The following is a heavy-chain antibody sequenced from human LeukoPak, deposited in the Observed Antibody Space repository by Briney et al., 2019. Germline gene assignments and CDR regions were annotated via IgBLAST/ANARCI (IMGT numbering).Heavy chain of an antibody. CDR3: ARDRDSGSSGGGDY. J-gene: IGHJ4*02. CDR2: INPNSGGT. CDR1: GYTFTGYY. V-gene: IGHV1-2*04. Sequence: GASVKVSCKASGYTFTGYYMHWVRQAPGQGLEWMGWINPNSGGTNYAQKFQGWVTMTRDTSTSTVYMELSSLRSEDTAVYYCARDRDSGSSGGGDYWGQGTLVTVSS. D-gene: IGHD1-26*01.